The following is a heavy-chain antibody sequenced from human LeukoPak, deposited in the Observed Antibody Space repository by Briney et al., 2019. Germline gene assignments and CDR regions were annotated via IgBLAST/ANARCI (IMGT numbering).Heavy chain of an antibody. CDR1: GVTFSNYG. CDR2: IRYDGSNK. V-gene: IGHV3-30*02. Sequence: GGSLRLSCAASGVTFSNYGIHWVRQAPGKGVGGGAFIRYDGSNKYYADSVKGRFTISRDNSKSTLYLEMNNLRADETAVYYCARVKPVVPPYFYFYMDVWGIGTTVTVSS. D-gene: IGHD4-23*01. CDR3: ARVKPVVPPYFYFYMDV. J-gene: IGHJ6*03.